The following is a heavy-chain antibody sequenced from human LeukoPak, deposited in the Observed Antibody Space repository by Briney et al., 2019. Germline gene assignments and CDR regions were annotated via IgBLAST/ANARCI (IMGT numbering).Heavy chain of an antibody. Sequence: SVKVSCKASGGTFSSSAISWVRQAPGQGLEWMGRIIPILGIANYAQKFQGRVTITADKSTSTAYMELSSLRSEDTAVYYCARDLFPPRLATTFGLLHQGQYYFDYWGQGTLVTVSS. V-gene: IGHV1-69*04. CDR2: IIPILGIA. CDR1: GGTFSSSA. D-gene: IGHD5-12*01. CDR3: ARDLFPPRLATTFGLLHQGQYYFDY. J-gene: IGHJ4*02.